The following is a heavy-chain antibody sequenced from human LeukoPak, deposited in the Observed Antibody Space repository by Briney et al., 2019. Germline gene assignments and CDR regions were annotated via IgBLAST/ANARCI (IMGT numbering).Heavy chain of an antibody. V-gene: IGHV3-30*18. J-gene: IGHJ2*01. Sequence: GGSLRLSCAASGFTFSSYGMHWVRQAPGKGLEWVAVISYDGSNKYYADSVKGRFTISRDNSKNTLYLQMNSLRAEDTAVYYCAKRGDYGGRGRIWYFDLWGRGTLVTVSS. CDR1: GFTFSSYG. CDR3: AKRGDYGGRGRIWYFDL. D-gene: IGHD4-23*01. CDR2: ISYDGSNK.